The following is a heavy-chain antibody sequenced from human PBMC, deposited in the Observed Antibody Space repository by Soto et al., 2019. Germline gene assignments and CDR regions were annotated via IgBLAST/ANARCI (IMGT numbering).Heavy chain of an antibody. CDR3: AQEYSSGWSE. V-gene: IGHV3-30*18. D-gene: IGHD6-19*01. J-gene: IGHJ4*02. CDR1: GFTFSSYG. Sequence: QVQLVESGGGVVQPGRSLRLSCAASGFTFSSYGMHWVRQAPGKGLEWVAVISYDGSNKYYADSVKGRFTISRDNSKNTLYLQMNSLRTEDTAVYYCAQEYSSGWSEWGQGTLVTVSS. CDR2: ISYDGSNK.